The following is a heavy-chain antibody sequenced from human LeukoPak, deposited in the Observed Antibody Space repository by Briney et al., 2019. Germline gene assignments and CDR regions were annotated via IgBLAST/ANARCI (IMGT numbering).Heavy chain of an antibody. CDR2: SSGTGGTA. D-gene: IGHD1-26*01. V-gene: IGHV3-23*01. J-gene: IGHJ3*02. CDR3: AKSYSGSYDAFDI. CDR1: GFTFSNYA. Sequence: GGSLRLSCVASGFTFSNYAMTWVRQPPGKGLEWVSTSSGTGGTAYYADSVEGRVIISRDNSTNTLYLQMNSLRAEDTAVYYCAKSYSGSYDAFDIWGQGTIVTVSS.